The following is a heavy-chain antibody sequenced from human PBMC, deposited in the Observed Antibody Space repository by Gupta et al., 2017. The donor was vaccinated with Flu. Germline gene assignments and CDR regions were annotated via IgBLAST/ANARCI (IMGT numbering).Heavy chain of an antibody. CDR2: INPYSAIT. D-gene: IGHD3-10*01. CDR3: ARGQTGAPFDY. J-gene: IGHJ4*02. CDR1: GYMFTNYY. V-gene: IGHV1-46*01. Sequence: QVQLVQSGAEVKKPGASVKISCQASGYMFTNYYIHWMRQAPGQGLEWVALINPYSAITKDAQKFQGRVTVTRDTSTSTVYMELSSLTSADTAVYYCARGQTGAPFDYWGQGTLVIVSS.